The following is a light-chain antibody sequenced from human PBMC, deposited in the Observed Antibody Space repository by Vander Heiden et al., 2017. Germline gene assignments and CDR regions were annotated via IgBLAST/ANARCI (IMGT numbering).Light chain of an antibody. J-gene: IGLJ1*01. V-gene: IGLV1-40*01. CDR2: GDT. CDR3: QSFDSSLSGYV. CDR1: SSNIGAGYD. Sequence: QSVLTQPPPVSGAPGQRVTISCTGSSSNIGAGYDVCWYQHLPGTVPKLLIYGDTNRPSGVPDRFSGSKSATSASLAITGLQAEDEADYYCQSFDSSLSGYVFGTGTKVTVL.